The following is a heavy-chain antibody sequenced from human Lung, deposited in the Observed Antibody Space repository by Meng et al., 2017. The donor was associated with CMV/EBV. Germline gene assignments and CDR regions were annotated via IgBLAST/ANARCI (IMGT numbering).Heavy chain of an antibody. D-gene: IGHD2-15*01. Sequence: GXXRLSCTGSGFNFGGYRMSWVRQAPGKGLEWVGFIRKKTYGGTTEYAASVKGRFTISRDDSKSIVYLQMDSLKTEDTAMYYCARDDSPGVDWGRGTLVTVSS. J-gene: IGHJ4*02. CDR3: ARDDSPGVD. V-gene: IGHV3-49*04. CDR2: IRKKTYGGTT. CDR1: GFNFGGYR.